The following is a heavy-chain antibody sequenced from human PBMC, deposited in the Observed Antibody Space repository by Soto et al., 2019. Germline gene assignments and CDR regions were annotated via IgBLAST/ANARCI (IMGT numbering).Heavy chain of an antibody. CDR1: GFTFSSSA. V-gene: IGHV3-30-3*01. Sequence: QVQLVESGRGVVQPGRSLRLSCAASGFTFSSSAMHWVRQAPGKGLEWVAVISYDGSNKYYVDSVKGRCTISRDNSKNTLYLQMSSLRAEDTSVYYCARALWRDYYNWGSFDLWGRGTLVTVSS. D-gene: IGHD3-22*01. CDR2: ISYDGSNK. CDR3: ARALWRDYYNWGSFDL. J-gene: IGHJ2*01.